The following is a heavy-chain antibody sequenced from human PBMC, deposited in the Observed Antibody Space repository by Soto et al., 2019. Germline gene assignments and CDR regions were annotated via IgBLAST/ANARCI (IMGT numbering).Heavy chain of an antibody. CDR2: INAGNGNT. J-gene: IGHJ4*02. Sequence: QVQLVQSGAEVKKPGASVKVSCKASGYTFTSYAMHWVRQAPGQRLEWMGWINAGNGNTKYSQKFQGRVTITRDTSASTAYMELSSLRSEDTVVYYCARDCSGGSCYLAMDYWGQGTLVTVSS. CDR3: ARDCSGGSCYLAMDY. CDR1: GYTFTSYA. D-gene: IGHD2-15*01. V-gene: IGHV1-3*01.